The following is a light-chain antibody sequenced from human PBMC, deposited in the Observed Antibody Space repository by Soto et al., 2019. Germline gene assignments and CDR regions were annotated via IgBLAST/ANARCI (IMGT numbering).Light chain of an antibody. J-gene: IGLJ2*01. CDR1: SSNIGAGYD. Sequence: QAVVTQPPSVSGAPGQTITISCTGSSSNIGAGYDVHWYQQLPGRAPKLLIYGNNNRPSGVPDRFSGSKSGTSVSLAITGLRGEDEADYYCSSYAGSNNFVVFGGGTKLTVL. CDR3: SSYAGSNNFVV. CDR2: GNN. V-gene: IGLV1-40*01.